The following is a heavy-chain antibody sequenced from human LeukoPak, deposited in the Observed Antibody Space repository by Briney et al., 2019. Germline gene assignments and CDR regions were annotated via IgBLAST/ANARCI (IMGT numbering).Heavy chain of an antibody. CDR1: GFTFSSYD. D-gene: IGHD1-26*01. V-gene: IGHV3-23*01. CDR3: AKDRSRADY. J-gene: IGHJ4*02. CDR2: ISGSGGRT. Sequence: GGSLRLSCAASGFTFSSYDMSWVRQAPGKGLEGVAAISGSGGRTYYAESVKGRFTISRDNSKNTLYLQMNSLRAEDTAVYYCAKDRSRADYWGQGTLVTVSS.